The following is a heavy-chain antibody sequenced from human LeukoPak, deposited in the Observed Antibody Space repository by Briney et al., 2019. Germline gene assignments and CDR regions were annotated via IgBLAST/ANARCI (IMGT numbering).Heavy chain of an antibody. Sequence: TLSLTCTVSGGSISSYYWSWIRQPPGKALEWLALIYWDEDKRYSPSLKSRLTITKDTSKNQVVLTMTNMDPVDTATYYCAHSNLGRDFDYWGQGTLVTVSS. D-gene: IGHD2-21*01. J-gene: IGHJ4*02. CDR2: IYWDEDK. V-gene: IGHV2-5*08. CDR3: AHSNLGRDFDY. CDR1: GGSISSYYW.